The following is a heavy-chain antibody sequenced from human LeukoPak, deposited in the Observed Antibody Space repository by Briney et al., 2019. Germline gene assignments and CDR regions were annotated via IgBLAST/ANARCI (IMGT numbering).Heavy chain of an antibody. V-gene: IGHV3-30*02. Sequence: QPGGSLRLSCAAFGFTFSSYGMHWVRQTPGKGLEWVAFIRHDGSYQQYADSVKGRFTVSRDNSKDRVYLQMNSMRTEDTAVYYCAKNRDSSDYPRDFDFWGQGTLVTVSS. CDR1: GFTFSSYG. CDR2: IRHDGSYQ. CDR3: AKNRDSSDYPRDFDF. J-gene: IGHJ4*02. D-gene: IGHD3-22*01.